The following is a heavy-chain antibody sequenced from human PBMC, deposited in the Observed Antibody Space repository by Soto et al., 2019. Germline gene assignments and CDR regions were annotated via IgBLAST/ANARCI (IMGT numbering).Heavy chain of an antibody. CDR1: GFTFSSYA. V-gene: IGHV3-23*01. J-gene: IGHJ4*02. Sequence: EVQLLESGGGLVQPGGSLRLSCAASGFTFSSYAMSWVRQSPGKGLEWGSAISGSGGSTYYADSVKGRFTISRDNSKNTLYLQMNRLRAEDTAVYYCAKRMIVVVQELYYFDYWGQGTLVTVSS. CDR2: ISGSGGST. D-gene: IGHD3-22*01. CDR3: AKRMIVVVQELYYFDY.